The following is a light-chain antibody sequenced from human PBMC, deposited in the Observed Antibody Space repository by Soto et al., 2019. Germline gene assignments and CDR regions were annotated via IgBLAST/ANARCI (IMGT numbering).Light chain of an antibody. CDR2: GSS. J-gene: IGKJ2*01. CDR1: QSVSNNY. CDR3: QQYGSSPPYT. V-gene: IGKV3-20*01. Sequence: EVVLTQSPGTLSLSPGERATLSCRASQSVSNNYFAWYQQKPGQAPRLLIFGSSDRATGIPDRFSGSGSGTDVTLTISRLEPEDFAGYYCQQYGSSPPYTFGQGTKLEIK.